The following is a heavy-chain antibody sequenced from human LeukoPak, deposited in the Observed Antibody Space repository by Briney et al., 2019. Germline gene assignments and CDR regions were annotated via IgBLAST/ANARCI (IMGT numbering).Heavy chain of an antibody. CDR3: ATDIAHPLGYCSSTSCYKNWFDP. V-gene: IGHV1-18*01. Sequence: ASVKVSCKASGYTFTSYGISWVRQAPGQGLEWMGWISGYNGNTNYAQKLQGRVTMTTDTSTSTAYMELRSLRSDDTAVYYCATDIAHPLGYCSSTSCYKNWFDPWGQGTLVTVSS. CDR2: ISGYNGNT. J-gene: IGHJ5*02. D-gene: IGHD2-2*02. CDR1: GYTFTSYG.